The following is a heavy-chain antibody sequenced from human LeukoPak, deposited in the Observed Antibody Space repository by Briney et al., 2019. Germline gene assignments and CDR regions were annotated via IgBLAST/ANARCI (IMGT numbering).Heavy chain of an antibody. CDR1: GFTFDDYA. CDR3: AKVNTDAFDI. D-gene: IGHD1/OR15-1a*01. V-gene: IGHV3-9*01. CDR2: ISWNSGSI. Sequence: SLRLSCAASGFTFDDYAMHWVRQAPGKGLEWVSGISWNSGSIGYADSVKGRFTISRDNAKNSLYLQMNSLRAEDTALYYCAKVNTDAFDIWGQGTIVTVSS. J-gene: IGHJ3*02.